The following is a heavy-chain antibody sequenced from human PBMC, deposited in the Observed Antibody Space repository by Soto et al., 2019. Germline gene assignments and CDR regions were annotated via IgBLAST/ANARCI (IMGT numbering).Heavy chain of an antibody. V-gene: IGHV4-38-2*01. J-gene: IGHJ6*01. CDR2: IYHAGST. CDR3: ERYGEEYYSGLEV. CDR1: VDSITSFDY. Sequence: SDTLALACSFSVDSITSFDYWVWIRHPQGKGLDWIGNIYHAGSTYYSPSLKSRVIISIDSPRNSFSLELSSLTAEETAVYYCERYGEEYYSGLEVWGQGNTVRVSS. D-gene: IGHD4-17*01.